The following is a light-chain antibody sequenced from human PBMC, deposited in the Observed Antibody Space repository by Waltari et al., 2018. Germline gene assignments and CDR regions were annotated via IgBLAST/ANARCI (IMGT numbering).Light chain of an antibody. Sequence: IQMTQSPSSLSASVGDTVTISGRASQGISSYLEWYQQKPGKAPKLLIYYATNLESGVPSRFSGSGSGTEFTLTISSLQPEDCATYYCQQYNSAPDSFGRGTKVEIK. CDR2: YAT. CDR3: QQYNSAPDS. V-gene: IGKV1-13*02. J-gene: IGKJ2*03. CDR1: QGISSY.